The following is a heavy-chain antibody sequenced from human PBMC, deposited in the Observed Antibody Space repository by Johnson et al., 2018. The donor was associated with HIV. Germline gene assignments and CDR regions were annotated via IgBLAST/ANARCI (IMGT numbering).Heavy chain of an antibody. V-gene: IGHV3-53*01. CDR3: ARDMCSGGSCYAFDI. CDR1: GFTVSSNY. D-gene: IGHD2-15*01. Sequence: VQLVESGGGLIQPGGSLRLSCAASGFTVSSNYMSWVRQAPGKGLEWVSVISGSGGSTYYADSVKGRFTISRDNSKNTLYLQMNSLRAEDTAVYYCARDMCSGGSCYAFDIWGQGTMVTVSS. J-gene: IGHJ3*02. CDR2: ISGSGGST.